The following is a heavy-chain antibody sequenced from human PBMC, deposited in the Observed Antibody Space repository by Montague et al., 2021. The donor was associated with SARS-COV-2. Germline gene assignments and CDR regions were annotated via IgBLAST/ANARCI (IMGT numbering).Heavy chain of an antibody. Sequence: SLRLSCAASGFSFSNCAMRWVRRAPGKGLEWVSIISGGGRTTDYADSVKGRFTVSRDNSKNTPYLHLNSLRAEDTAVFYCVKSGGRTVKHRLDLWGQGTLLTVSS. V-gene: IGHV3-23*01. D-gene: IGHD4-17*01. CDR3: VKSGGRTVKHRLDL. CDR1: GFSFSNCA. J-gene: IGHJ5*02. CDR2: ISGGGRTT.